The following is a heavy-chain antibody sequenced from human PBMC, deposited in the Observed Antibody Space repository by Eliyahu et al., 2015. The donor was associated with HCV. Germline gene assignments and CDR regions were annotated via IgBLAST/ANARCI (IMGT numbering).Heavy chain of an antibody. V-gene: IGHV1-69*08. CDR1: GGTFSSYT. J-gene: IGHJ1*01. D-gene: IGHD3-22*01. Sequence: QVQLVQSGAEVKKPGSSVKVSCKASGGTFSSYTISWVRQAPGQGLEWMGRVNPIPGIANYAQKFQGRVTITADKSTSTAYMELSSLRSEDTAVYYCARDDSSGYRAEYFQHWGQGTLVTVSS. CDR3: ARDDSSGYRAEYFQH. CDR2: VNPIPGIA.